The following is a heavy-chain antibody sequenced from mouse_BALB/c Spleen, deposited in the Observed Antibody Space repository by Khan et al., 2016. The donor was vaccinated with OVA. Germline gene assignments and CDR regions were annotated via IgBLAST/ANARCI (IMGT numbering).Heavy chain of an antibody. CDR1: GYSITSDYA. CDR2: ISSSGST. Sequence: VQLKESGPGLVKPSQSLSLTCTVTGYSITSDYAWNWIRQLPGNKLEWMGFISSSGSTNYNPALKSRISITRDTSKNQFFLQLNSVTTEDTATYYCARDGYHCNYAMDYWGQGTTVTVSS. V-gene: IGHV3-2*02. J-gene: IGHJ4*01. CDR3: ARDGYHCNYAMDY. D-gene: IGHD2-3*01.